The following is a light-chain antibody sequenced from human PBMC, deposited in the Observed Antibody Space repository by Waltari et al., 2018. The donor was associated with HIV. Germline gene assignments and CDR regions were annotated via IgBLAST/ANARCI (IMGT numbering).Light chain of an antibody. CDR1: SSAVGGYNY. V-gene: IGLV2-11*01. CDR2: DGS. CDR3: CSYAGSYTWV. J-gene: IGLJ3*02. Sequence: QSALTQPRSVSGSPGQSVTISCTGTSSAVGGYNYVSWYPQHPGKAHKLMLYDGSTRPSGVPDRFSGSKSGNSASLTISGLQAEDEADYYCCSYAGSYTWVFGGGTKLTVL.